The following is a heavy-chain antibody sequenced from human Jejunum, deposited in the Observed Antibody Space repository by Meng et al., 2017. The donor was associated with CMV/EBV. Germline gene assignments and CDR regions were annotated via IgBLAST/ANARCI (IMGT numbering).Heavy chain of an antibody. CDR2: ISISSYT. CDR3: ARVVKGGNYLDY. D-gene: IGHD4-23*01. J-gene: IGHJ4*02. V-gene: IGHV3-21*01. Sequence: ATSGFTFSTYSMSWDRQAPGKGLEWVSSISISSYTYYADSVKGRFTISRDNAKNSLYLQMNSLRAEDTAVYYCARVVKGGNYLDYWGQGTLVTVSS. CDR1: GFTFSTYS.